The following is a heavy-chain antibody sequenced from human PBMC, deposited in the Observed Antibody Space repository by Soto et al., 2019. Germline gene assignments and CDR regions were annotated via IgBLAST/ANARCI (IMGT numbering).Heavy chain of an antibody. V-gene: IGHV1-24*01. D-gene: IGHD2-2*01. J-gene: IGHJ4*02. CDR2: FDPEDGET. CDR3: ATFPPDCSSTSCRFDY. CDR1: GYTLTELS. Sequence: ASVKVSCKVSGYTLTELSMHWVRQAPGKGLEWMGGFDPEDGETIYAQKFQGRVTMTEDTSTDTAYMELSSLRSEDTAVYYCATFPPDCSSTSCRFDYWGQGTLATVSS.